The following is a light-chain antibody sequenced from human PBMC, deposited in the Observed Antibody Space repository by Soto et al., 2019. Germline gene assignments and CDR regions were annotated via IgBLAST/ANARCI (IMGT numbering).Light chain of an antibody. V-gene: IGKV3-11*01. CDR3: QQRSNWPRT. J-gene: IGKJ1*01. CDR2: DVS. Sequence: ILLTQSPATLSLSPGKSLSLSCRASQNICNYLIWYQQKPGQAPRLLSYDVSNRATGIPARFSGSGSGTDFTLTISSLEPEDFEVYYCQQRSNWPRTFGQGTKVDIK. CDR1: QNICNY.